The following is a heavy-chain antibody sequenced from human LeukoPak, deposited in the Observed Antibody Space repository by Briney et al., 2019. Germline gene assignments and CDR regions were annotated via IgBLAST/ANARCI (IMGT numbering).Heavy chain of an antibody. CDR3: ARVATPYCGGDCYSSEPYYFDY. J-gene: IGHJ4*02. D-gene: IGHD2-21*02. Sequence: ASVKVSCKASGGTFSSYAISWVRQAPGQGLEWMGGIIPIFGTANYAQKFQGRVTITADESTSTAYMELSSLRSEDTAVYYCARVATPYCGGDCYSSEPYYFDYWGQGTLVTVSS. CDR1: GGTFSSYA. CDR2: IIPIFGTA. V-gene: IGHV1-69*13.